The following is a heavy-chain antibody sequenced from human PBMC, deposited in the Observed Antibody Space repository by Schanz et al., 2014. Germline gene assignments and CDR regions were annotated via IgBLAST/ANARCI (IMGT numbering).Heavy chain of an antibody. CDR3: ARVKYCTITRCYRTETEGIYYMDV. Sequence: EVQLVESGGGLVQPGGSLRLSCGVSGFTASSHSMNWVRQAPGKGLEWVSSISSGGGSTYYADSVKGRFTISRDNSKNTLYLQMKSLRAEVTAVYYCARVKYCTITRCYRTETEGIYYMDVWGKGTTVTVSS. D-gene: IGHD2-2*01. CDR1: GFTASSHS. CDR2: ISSGGGST. V-gene: IGHV3-23*04. J-gene: IGHJ6*03.